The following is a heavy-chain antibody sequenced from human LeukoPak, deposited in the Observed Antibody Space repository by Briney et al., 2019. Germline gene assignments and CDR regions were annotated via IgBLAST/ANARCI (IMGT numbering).Heavy chain of an antibody. CDR3: ARDSTTTQDR. V-gene: IGHV3-23*01. CDR2: ISSSGGST. CDR1: GFTFRSFA. D-gene: IGHD1-1*01. Sequence: GGSLRLSCVVSGFTFRSFAMSWVRQAPGKGLDWVSAISSSGGSTYYADSVKGRFTISRDNSKNTLYLQMNSLRAEDTAVYYCARDSTTTQDRWGQGTLVTVSS. J-gene: IGHJ4*02.